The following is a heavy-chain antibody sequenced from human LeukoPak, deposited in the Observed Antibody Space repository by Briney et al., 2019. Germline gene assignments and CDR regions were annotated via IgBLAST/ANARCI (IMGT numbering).Heavy chain of an antibody. V-gene: IGHV2-70*01. J-gene: IGHJ4*02. D-gene: IGHD4-17*01. Sequence: SGPTLVNPTQTLTLTCSVSGFSLSTIGLCMSWIRQPPGKAPEWLALIDWDDDKYYSNSLKTRLTISRDTSKNQVVLTMTDMDPADTATYYCARISRDDYGDYDYFDYWGQGTLVTVSS. CDR2: IDWDDDK. CDR1: GFSLSTIGLC. CDR3: ARISRDDYGDYDYFDY.